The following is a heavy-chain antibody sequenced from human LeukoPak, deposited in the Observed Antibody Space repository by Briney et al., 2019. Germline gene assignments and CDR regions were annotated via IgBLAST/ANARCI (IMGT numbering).Heavy chain of an antibody. CDR1: GFTLTDY. Sequence: ASVKVSRKASGFTLTDYIHWVRQDPRQGLQWMGWIKPNSGDTDYAQKFQGRVTMTRDTSISTVYMELSSLRSDDTAVYYCARADSVPAGDYHYWYMDVWGKGTMVTVSS. V-gene: IGHV1-2*02. D-gene: IGHD2-2*01. J-gene: IGHJ6*03. CDR2: IKPNSGDT. CDR3: ARADSVPAGDYHYWYMDV.